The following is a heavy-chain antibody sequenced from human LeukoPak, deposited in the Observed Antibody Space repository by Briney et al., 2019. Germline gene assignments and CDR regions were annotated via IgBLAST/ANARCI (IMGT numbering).Heavy chain of an antibody. CDR3: AKLLCEMRSRRGGGSCYSHSFDY. CDR1: GFTFSSYA. CDR2: ISGSGGST. V-gene: IGHV3-23*01. D-gene: IGHD2-15*01. J-gene: IGHJ4*02. Sequence: GGSLRLSCAASGFTFSSYAMSWVRQAPGKGLEWVSAISGSGGSTYYADSVKGRFTISRDNSKNTLYLQMNSLRAEDTAVYYCAKLLCEMRSRRGGGSCYSHSFDYWGQGTLVTVSS.